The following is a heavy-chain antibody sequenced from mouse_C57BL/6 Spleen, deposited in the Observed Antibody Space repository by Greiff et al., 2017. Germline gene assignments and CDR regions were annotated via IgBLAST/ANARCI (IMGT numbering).Heavy chain of an antibody. CDR1: GYTFTSYW. CDR2: INPSSGYT. CDR3: ARGNDGRSFDY. J-gene: IGHJ2*01. Sequence: QVQLKQSGAELAKPGASVKLSCKASGYTFTSYWMHWVNQRPGKGLEWIGYINPSSGYTKYNQKFKDKATLTADKASSTAYMQLSSMTYEDSAVYYCARGNDGRSFDYWGQGTTLTVSS. V-gene: IGHV1-7*01. D-gene: IGHD1-1*01.